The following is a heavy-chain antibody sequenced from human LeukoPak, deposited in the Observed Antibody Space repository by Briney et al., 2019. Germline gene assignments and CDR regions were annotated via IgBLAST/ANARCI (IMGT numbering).Heavy chain of an antibody. D-gene: IGHD5-18*01. CDR2: ISGSGGST. J-gene: IGHJ4*02. V-gene: IGHV3-23*01. Sequence: GGSLRLSCTASGFTFSSYAMSWVRQAPGKGLEWVSAISGSGGSTYYADSVRGRFTISRDNSKNTLYLQMNGLRAEDTAVYYCATNYSYGTGFDNWGQGTLVTVSS. CDR3: ATNYSYGTGFDN. CDR1: GFTFSSYA.